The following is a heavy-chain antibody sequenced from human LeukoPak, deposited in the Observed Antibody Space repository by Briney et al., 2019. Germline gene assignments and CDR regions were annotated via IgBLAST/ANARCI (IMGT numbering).Heavy chain of an antibody. CDR3: ARDYGDLPARVPYFDY. J-gene: IGHJ4*02. CDR1: GFTFSSYS. Sequence: GGSLRLSCAASGFTFSSYSMNWVRQAPGKGLEWVSYISSSSSMTYYADFVKGRFTISRDNAKNSLYLQMKSLRDEDTAIYYCARDYGDLPARVPYFDYWGQGTLVTVSS. CDR2: ISSSSSMT. D-gene: IGHD4-17*01. V-gene: IGHV3-48*02.